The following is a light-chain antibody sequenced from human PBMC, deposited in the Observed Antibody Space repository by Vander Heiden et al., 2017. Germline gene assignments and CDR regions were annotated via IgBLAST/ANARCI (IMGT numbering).Light chain of an antibody. V-gene: IGKV4-1*01. J-gene: IGKJ1*01. CDR3: EQHSTKT. Sequence: DIVLTRSPDSPAVSLGERATINCKSSQSVLSSFNSKNHLAWFRQKPRQPPELLIYWASTRESGVPDRFSGSGSGTDFTLTISNMQAEDVAVYYCEQHSTKTFGQGTKVEIK. CDR1: QSVLSSFNSKNH. CDR2: WAS.